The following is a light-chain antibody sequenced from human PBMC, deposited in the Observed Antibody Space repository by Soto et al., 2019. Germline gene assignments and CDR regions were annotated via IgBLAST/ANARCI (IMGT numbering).Light chain of an antibody. CDR2: AVS. CDR3: SSYTSRSTFWV. J-gene: IGLJ3*02. V-gene: IGLV2-14*01. CDR1: SSDVDGYKY. Sequence: QSVLTQPASVSGSPGQSITISCTGTSSDVDGYKYVSWYQQHPGKAPKLMIYAVSNRPSGVSNRFSGSKSGDTASLTISGLQAEDEADYYCSSYTSRSTFWVFGGGTKLTVL.